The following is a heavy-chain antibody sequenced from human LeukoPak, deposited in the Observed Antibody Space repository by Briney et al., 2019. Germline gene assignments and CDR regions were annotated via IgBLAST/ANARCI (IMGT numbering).Heavy chain of an antibody. CDR2: TYTEGPT. J-gene: IGHJ4*02. CDR3: ARETTAPQRHFDY. V-gene: IGHV3-NL1*01. CDR1: GFTFSSYG. D-gene: IGHD4-17*01. Sequence: GGSLRLSCAASGFTFSSYGMHWVRQAPGKGLEWVSVTYTEGPTYYADSVKGRFTISRDNSRNTVYLQMNSLRAEDTAVYYCARETTAPQRHFDYWGQGTLVTVSS.